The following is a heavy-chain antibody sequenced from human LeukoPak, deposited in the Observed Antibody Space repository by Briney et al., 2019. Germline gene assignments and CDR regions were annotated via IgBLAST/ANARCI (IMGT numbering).Heavy chain of an antibody. Sequence: ASVKVSYKASEYTFTGYYMHWVRQAPGQGLEWMGRINPNSGGTNYAQKFQGRVTMTRDTSISTAYMELSRLRSDDTAVYYCARTGRGIAVAGRWGQGTMVTVSS. CDR3: ARTGRGIAVAGR. J-gene: IGHJ3*01. CDR2: INPNSGGT. D-gene: IGHD6-19*01. CDR1: EYTFTGYY. V-gene: IGHV1-2*06.